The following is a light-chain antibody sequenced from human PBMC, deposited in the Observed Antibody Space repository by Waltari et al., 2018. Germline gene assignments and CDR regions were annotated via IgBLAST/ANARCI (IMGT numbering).Light chain of an antibody. CDR3: QQYYSTPFT. CDR1: QSVLYRSNNKNY. J-gene: IGKJ4*01. V-gene: IGKV4-1*01. Sequence: DIVMTQSPDSLAVSLGERATINCTSSQSVLYRSNNKNYLAGYQQKPGQPPKLLIYWASTRESGVPDRVSGSGSGTDFTLTISSLQAEDVAVYYCQQYYSTPFTFGGGTKVEIK. CDR2: WAS.